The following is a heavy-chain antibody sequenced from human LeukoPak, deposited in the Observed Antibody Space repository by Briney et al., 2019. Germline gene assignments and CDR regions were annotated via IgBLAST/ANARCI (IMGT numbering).Heavy chain of an antibody. CDR1: GFTFNTYA. D-gene: IGHD3-10*01. CDR2: ISGSDGST. Sequence: GGSLRLSCAASGFTFNTYAMNWVRQAPGKGLEWVSAISGSDGSTYYADSVRGRFTISRDNPKNTLYLQMNSLRAEDTAVYYCAKDRGDVDLQYLDSWGQGTLVTVSS. CDR3: AKDRGDVDLQYLDS. V-gene: IGHV3-23*01. J-gene: IGHJ4*02.